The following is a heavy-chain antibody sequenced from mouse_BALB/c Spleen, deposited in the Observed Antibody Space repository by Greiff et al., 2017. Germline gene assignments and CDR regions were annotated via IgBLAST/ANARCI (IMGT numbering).Heavy chain of an antibody. CDR1: GYTFTSYW. CDR3: ARSGDYAMDY. CDR2: INPSTGYT. V-gene: IGHV1-7*01. Sequence: VQLQESGADLAKPGASVKMSCKASGYTFTSYWMHWVKQRPGQGLEWIGYINPSTGYTEYNQKFKDKATLTADKSSSTAYMQLSSLTSEDSAVYYCARSGDYAMDYWGQGTSVTVSS. D-gene: IGHD3-1*01. J-gene: IGHJ4*01.